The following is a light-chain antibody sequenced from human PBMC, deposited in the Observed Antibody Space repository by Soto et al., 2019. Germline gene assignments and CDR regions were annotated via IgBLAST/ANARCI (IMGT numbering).Light chain of an antibody. V-gene: IGKV1-27*01. J-gene: IGKJ1*01. CDR1: LSISNY. CDR3: QKYSKGPTT. Sequence: DIQMTQSPSALSASVGDRVTITCRASLSISNYLAWYQQKPGKVPKRLIYAASTLQSGVPSRFSGSGSGTDFTLTISSLQPEDFATYYCQKYSKGPTTFGKGTKVEIK. CDR2: AAS.